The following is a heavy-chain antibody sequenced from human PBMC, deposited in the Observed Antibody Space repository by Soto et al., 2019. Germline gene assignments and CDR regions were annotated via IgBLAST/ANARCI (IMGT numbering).Heavy chain of an antibody. CDR2: IKSKTAGGTT. V-gene: IGHV3-15*07. CDR1: GFTFSNAW. J-gene: IGHJ4*02. CDR3: TTLGGTIFGVVIDY. D-gene: IGHD3-3*01. Sequence: EVQLVESGGGLVKPGGSLRLSCAASGFTFSNAWMNWVRQAPGKGLEWVGRIKSKTAGGTTDYAAPVKGIFTISRDDSKNTLYLQMNSLKTEDTAVYYCTTLGGTIFGVVIDYWGQGTLVTVSS.